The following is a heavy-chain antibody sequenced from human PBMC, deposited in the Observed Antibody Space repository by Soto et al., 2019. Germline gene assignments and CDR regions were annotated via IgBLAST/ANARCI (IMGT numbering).Heavy chain of an antibody. CDR3: ARSAIAAADPLYLDYYGMDV. Sequence: EVQLVESGGGLVQPGGSLRLSCAASGFTFSSYDMHWVRQATGKGLEWVSAIGTAGDTYYPGSVKGRFTISRENAKNSLYLQMNSLRAGDTAVYYCARSAIAAADPLYLDYYGMDVWGQGTTVTVSS. J-gene: IGHJ6*02. CDR2: IGTAGDT. D-gene: IGHD6-13*01. CDR1: GFTFSSYD. V-gene: IGHV3-13*04.